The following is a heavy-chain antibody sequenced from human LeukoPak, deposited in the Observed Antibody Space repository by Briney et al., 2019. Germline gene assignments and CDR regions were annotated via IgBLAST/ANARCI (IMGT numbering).Heavy chain of an antibody. CDR1: GFTFNTFE. J-gene: IGHJ4*02. Sequence: PGGSLRLSCAASGFTFNTFERKWVRQAPGKGREWVSSLSGRGSTIYYEDSGKGRFTISRATAKNSLYLQMGSLRAEDTAVYYSARVGWVRGVTVTASFDLWGQGDLVTVSS. D-gene: IGHD3-10*01. CDR3: ARVGWVRGVTVTASFDL. CDR2: LSGRGSTI. V-gene: IGHV3-48*03.